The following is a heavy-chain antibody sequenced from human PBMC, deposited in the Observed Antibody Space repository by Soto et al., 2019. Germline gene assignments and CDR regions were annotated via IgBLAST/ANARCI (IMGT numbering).Heavy chain of an antibody. CDR2: INPNSGGT. J-gene: IGHJ4*02. CDR1: GYTFTGYY. V-gene: IGHV1-2*04. D-gene: IGHD2-15*01. CDR3: ARGPLGYCSGGSCYFDY. Sequence: ASVKVSCKASGYTFTGYYMHWVRQAPGQGLEWMGWINPNSGGTNYAQKFQGWVTMTRDTSISTAYMELSRLRSDDTAVYYCARGPLGYCSGGSCYFDYWGQGTLVTVSS.